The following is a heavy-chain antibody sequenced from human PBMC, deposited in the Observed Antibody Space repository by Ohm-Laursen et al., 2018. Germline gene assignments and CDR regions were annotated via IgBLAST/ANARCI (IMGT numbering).Heavy chain of an antibody. CDR2: IYYTGST. J-gene: IGHJ4*02. Sequence: SETLSFTCTVSGGSINLYYWSWIRQPPGKGLEGIGSIYYTGSTYFNPSLKSRVTISVDTSKTQFSLNLSSVTAADTAMYYCARKTDWNHYYFNYWGQGTLVTVSP. V-gene: IGHV4-39*01. CDR3: ARKTDWNHYYFNY. D-gene: IGHD1-1*01. CDR1: GGSINLYY.